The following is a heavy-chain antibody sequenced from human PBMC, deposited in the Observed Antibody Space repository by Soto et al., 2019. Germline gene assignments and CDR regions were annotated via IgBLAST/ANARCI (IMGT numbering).Heavy chain of an antibody. CDR3: ARDRVESGYPEYFQH. J-gene: IGHJ1*01. CDR1: GFTVSSNY. CDR2: IYSGGST. D-gene: IGHD3-22*01. V-gene: IGHV3-53*01. Sequence: EVQLVESGGGLIKPGGSLRLSCAASGFTVSSNYMSWVRQAPGKGLEWVSVIYSGGSTYYADSVKGRFTIYRENSKNTLYLQMNSLRAEDTAVYYCARDRVESGYPEYFQHWGQGTLVTVSS.